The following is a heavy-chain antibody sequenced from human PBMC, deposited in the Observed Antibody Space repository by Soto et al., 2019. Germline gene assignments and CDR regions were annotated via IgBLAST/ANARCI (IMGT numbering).Heavy chain of an antibody. J-gene: IGHJ6*03. V-gene: IGHV3-64*01. D-gene: IGHD6-6*01. CDR3: ARRARPDVYYMDV. CDR1: GFTLSGYA. Sequence: EVQLAESGGGLAQPGGSLRLSCAASGFTLSGYAMDWVRQAPGKGLEYVSGISSNGVGTYYANSVQGRFNISRHNSKNAVYLQMGSLRPEDMAVYYCARRARPDVYYMDVWGKGTTVTVSS. CDR2: ISSNGVGT.